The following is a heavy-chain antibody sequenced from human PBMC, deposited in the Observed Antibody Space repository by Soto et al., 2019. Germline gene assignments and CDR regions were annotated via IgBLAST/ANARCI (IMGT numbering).Heavy chain of an antibody. CDR1: GYTFTNND. J-gene: IGHJ5*02. CDR2: MNPGSGDT. V-gene: IGHV1-8*02. CDR3: ARMESFGSLNWFDP. Sequence: GPSVKVSCKASGYTFTNNDVSWVRQATGQGLEWMGWMNPGSGDTGYAQKFQGRVTMTRDISIATAYMELNSLTSEDTAIYYCARMESFGSLNWFDPWGQGTLVTV. D-gene: IGHD5-18*01.